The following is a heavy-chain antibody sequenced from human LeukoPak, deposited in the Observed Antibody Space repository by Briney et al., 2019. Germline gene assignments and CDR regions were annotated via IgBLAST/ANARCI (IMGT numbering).Heavy chain of an antibody. J-gene: IGHJ6*03. D-gene: IGHD2-15*01. Sequence: ASVKVSCKASGGTFNSYAISWVRQAPGQGLEWMGGIIPIFGTANYAQKFQGRVTITADESTSTAYMELSSLRSEDTAVYYCARGATRISGYYYYCMDVWGKGTTVTVSS. CDR1: GGTFNSYA. CDR3: ARGATRISGYYYYCMDV. V-gene: IGHV1-69*13. CDR2: IIPIFGTA.